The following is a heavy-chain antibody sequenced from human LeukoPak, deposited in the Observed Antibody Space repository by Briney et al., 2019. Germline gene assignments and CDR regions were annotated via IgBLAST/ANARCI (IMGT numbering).Heavy chain of an antibody. CDR1: GFTFSSYA. Sequence: GGSLRLSRAASGFTFSSYAMSWVRQAPGKGLEWVANIKQDGSEKYYVDSVKGRFTISRDNAKNSLYLQMNSLRAEDTALYYCARGGRITDYWGQGTLVTVSS. V-gene: IGHV3-7*03. CDR3: ARGGRITDY. CDR2: IKQDGSEK. D-gene: IGHD3-16*01. J-gene: IGHJ4*02.